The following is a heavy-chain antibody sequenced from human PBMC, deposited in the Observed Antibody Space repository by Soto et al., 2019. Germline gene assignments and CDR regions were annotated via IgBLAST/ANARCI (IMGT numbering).Heavy chain of an antibody. Sequence: HPGGSLRLSCAASGFTFSSYAMSWVRQAPGKGLEWVSAISGSGGSTYYADSVKGRFTISRDDSKNTLYLQMNSLRAEDTAVYYCAKAPYSSQRPNWFDPWGQGTLVTVSS. CDR1: GFTFSSYA. J-gene: IGHJ5*02. V-gene: IGHV3-23*01. D-gene: IGHD6-13*01. CDR2: ISGSGGST. CDR3: AKAPYSSQRPNWFDP.